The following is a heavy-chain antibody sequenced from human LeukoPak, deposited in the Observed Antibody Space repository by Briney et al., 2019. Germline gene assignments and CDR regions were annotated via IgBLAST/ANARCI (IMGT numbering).Heavy chain of an antibody. D-gene: IGHD5-12*01. CDR1: GYTFTSYD. V-gene: IGHV1-8*01. CDR2: MNPNSGNT. CDR3: ARSGSRRGYSGYDGGWFDP. Sequence: ASVKVSCKASGYTFTSYDINWVRQATGQGLEWMGWMNPNSGNTDYAQKFQGRVTMTRNTSISTAYMELSSLRSEDTAVYYCARSGSRRGYSGYDGGWFDPWGQGTLVTVSS. J-gene: IGHJ5*02.